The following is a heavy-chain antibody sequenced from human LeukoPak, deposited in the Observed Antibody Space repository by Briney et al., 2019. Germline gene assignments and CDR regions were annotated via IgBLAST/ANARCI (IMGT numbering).Heavy chain of an antibody. V-gene: IGHV3-7*01. J-gene: IGHJ6*02. CDR1: GFTFSSYL. CDR3: ARDRWELLSNSYHYCGLDV. D-gene: IGHD2-15*01. Sequence: GGSLRLSCAASGFTFSSYLMTWVRQAPGKGLEWVANIKQDGSEKCYVDSVKGRFTISRDNAKNSLYLQMNSLRAEDTAVYYCARDRWELLSNSYHYCGLDVWGQGTTVTVSS. CDR2: IKQDGSEK.